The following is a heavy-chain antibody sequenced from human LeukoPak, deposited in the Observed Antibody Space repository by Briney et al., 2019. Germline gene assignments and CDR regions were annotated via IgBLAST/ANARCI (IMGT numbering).Heavy chain of an antibody. CDR1: GGSISSGSYY. D-gene: IGHD2-2*02. CDR2: IYTSGST. CDR3: ARRRYQLLYHSDDYYYYMDV. J-gene: IGHJ6*03. V-gene: IGHV4-61*02. Sequence: PSQTLSLTCTVSGGSISSGSYYWSWIRQPAGKGLEWIGRIYTSGSTNYNPSLKSRVTISVDTSKNQFSLKLSSVTAADTAVYYCARRRYQLLYHSDDYYYYMDVWGKGTTVTVSS.